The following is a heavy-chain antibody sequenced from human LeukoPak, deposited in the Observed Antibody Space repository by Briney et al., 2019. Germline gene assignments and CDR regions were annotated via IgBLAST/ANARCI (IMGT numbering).Heavy chain of an antibody. V-gene: IGHV3-74*01. CDR2: INSDGSTT. D-gene: IGHD3-10*01. J-gene: IGHJ4*02. Sequence: PGGSLRLSCEASGLTFSTYWMHWVRQAPGKGLVWVSRINSDGSTTSYADSVKGRFTISRDNARNTLYLQMNSLRAEDTAVYYCARIFQVSGNYYSYFDYWGQGTLVTVSS. CDR1: GLTFSTYW. CDR3: ARIFQVSGNYYSYFDY.